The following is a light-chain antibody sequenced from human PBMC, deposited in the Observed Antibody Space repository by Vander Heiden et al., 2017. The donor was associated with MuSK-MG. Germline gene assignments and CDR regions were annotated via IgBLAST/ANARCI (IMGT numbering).Light chain of an antibody. Sequence: TLSLSPGERDTLSCTARQSVASNSALDRQKPGPATRLLILGAATRATGIPATLSGSGSGTEFTLTISSLQSEDVAFYYCQQYNHWTLPFGGGTKVEIK. CDR3: QQYNHWTLP. CDR1: QSVASN. J-gene: IGKJ4*01. CDR2: GAA. V-gene: IGKV3-15*01.